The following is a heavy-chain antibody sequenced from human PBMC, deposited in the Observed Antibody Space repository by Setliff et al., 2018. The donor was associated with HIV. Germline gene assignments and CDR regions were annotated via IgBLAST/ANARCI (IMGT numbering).Heavy chain of an antibody. CDR3: ARHAFNGGWFGQVLLPYFDN. Sequence: PSETLSLTCTVSGGSISSGGYYWSWIRQHPGKGLEWIGYIYYSGSTYYNPSLKSRVTISVDTSKNQFSLKLSSVTAADTAVYYCARHAFNGGWFGQVLLPYFDNLGRGILVTVSS. CDR1: GGSISSGGYY. CDR2: IYYSGST. J-gene: IGHJ4*02. D-gene: IGHD3-10*01. V-gene: IGHV4-31*03.